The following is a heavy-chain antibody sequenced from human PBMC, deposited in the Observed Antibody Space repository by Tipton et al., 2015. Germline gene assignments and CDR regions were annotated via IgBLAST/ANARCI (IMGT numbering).Heavy chain of an antibody. CDR3: ARCAHSGSYLNAFDI. D-gene: IGHD1-26*01. CDR1: GGSVSSGSFY. CDR2: IYDSGST. V-gene: IGHV4-61*01. Sequence: TLSLTCTVSGGSVSSGSFYWSWVRQPSGKGLEWIGHIYDSGSTNYDPSLKSRVTISVDTSKNQFSLRLYSVTASDTAVYYCARCAHSGSYLNAFDIWGRGTMVSVSS. J-gene: IGHJ3*02.